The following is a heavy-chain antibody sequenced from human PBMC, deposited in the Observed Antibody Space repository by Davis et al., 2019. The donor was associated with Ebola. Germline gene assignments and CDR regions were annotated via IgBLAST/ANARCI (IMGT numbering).Heavy chain of an antibody. CDR3: AKDLSPRMGYAMDV. J-gene: IGHJ6*02. CDR1: GFSLSTYW. V-gene: IGHV3-74*01. CDR2: MNEDGSRT. D-gene: IGHD2/OR15-2a*01. Sequence: GESLKISCAASGFSLSTYWMHWVRQPPGKGLVWVARMNEDGSRTDYADSVKGRFTISRDNSKNTLYLQMNSLRAEDTAVYYCAKDLSPRMGYAMDVWGQGTTVTVSS.